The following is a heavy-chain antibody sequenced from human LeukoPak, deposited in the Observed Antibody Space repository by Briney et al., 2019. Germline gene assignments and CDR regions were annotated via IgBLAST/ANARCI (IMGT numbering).Heavy chain of an antibody. CDR1: GYSISSGYY. D-gene: IGHD2-2*01. CDR3: ARGIVVVPAARPYYYYYYMDV. V-gene: IGHV4-38-2*02. Sequence: PSETLSLTCTVSGYSISSGYYWGWIRQPPGKGLEWIGSIYNSGSTYYNPSLKSRVTISVDTSKNQFSLKLSSVTAADTAVYYCARGIVVVPAARPYYYYYYMDVWGKGTTVTISS. J-gene: IGHJ6*03. CDR2: IYNSGST.